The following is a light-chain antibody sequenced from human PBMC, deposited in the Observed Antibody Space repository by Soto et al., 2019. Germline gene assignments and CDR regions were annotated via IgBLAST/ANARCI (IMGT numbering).Light chain of an antibody. CDR1: SSDIGAYAY. J-gene: IGLJ2*01. CDR2: DVN. V-gene: IGLV2-14*03. CDR3: GSYTRSNSVI. Sequence: QSALTQPASVSGSPGQSIAISCTGTSSDIGAYAYVSWYQQHPGKIPKLIVFDVNYRPSGVSSRFSGSKSGNMASLTISGLQAEDEADYYCGSYTRSNSVIFGGGTKLTVL.